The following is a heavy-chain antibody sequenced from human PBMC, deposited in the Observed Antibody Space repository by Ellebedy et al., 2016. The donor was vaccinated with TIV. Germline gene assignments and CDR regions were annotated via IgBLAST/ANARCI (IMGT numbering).Heavy chain of an antibody. CDR2: ISYDGSNK. Sequence: GGSLRLXCAASGFTFSSYAMHWVRQAPGKGLEWVAVISYDGSNKYYADSVKGRFTISRDNSKNTLYLQMNSLRAEDTAVYYCARAKRGIVGATGDYWGQGTLVTVSS. J-gene: IGHJ4*02. V-gene: IGHV3-30-3*01. CDR1: GFTFSSYA. CDR3: ARAKRGIVGATGDY. D-gene: IGHD1-26*01.